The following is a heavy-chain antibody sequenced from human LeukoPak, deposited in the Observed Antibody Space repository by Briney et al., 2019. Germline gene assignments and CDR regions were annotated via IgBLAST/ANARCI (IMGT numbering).Heavy chain of an antibody. J-gene: IGHJ4*02. Sequence: PSETLSLTCTVSGGSISSHYWSWVRQLPGKGLEWIGYVLDNVRTKDNPSLNSRFTLSADTSKNQFSLRLTSVTAADTAVYYCATIKRGNIFGFFDFWGQGILVTVSS. CDR1: GGSISSHY. D-gene: IGHD5-18*01. CDR3: ATIKRGNIFGFFDF. CDR2: VLDNVRT. V-gene: IGHV4-59*11.